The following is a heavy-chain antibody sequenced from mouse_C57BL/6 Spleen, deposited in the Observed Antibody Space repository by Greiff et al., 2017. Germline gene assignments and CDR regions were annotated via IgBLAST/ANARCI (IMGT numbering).Heavy chain of an antibody. CDR1: GYSFTDYN. D-gene: IGHD2-4*01. CDR2: INPNYGTT. J-gene: IGHJ4*01. CDR3: ASRYDYLYYAMDY. V-gene: IGHV1-39*01. Sequence: QLVEPGPELVKPGASVKISCKASGYSFTDYNMNWVKQSNGKSLEWIGVINPNYGTTSYNQKFKGKATLTVDQSSSTAYMQLNSLTSEDSAVYYGASRYDYLYYAMDYWGQGTSVTVSS.